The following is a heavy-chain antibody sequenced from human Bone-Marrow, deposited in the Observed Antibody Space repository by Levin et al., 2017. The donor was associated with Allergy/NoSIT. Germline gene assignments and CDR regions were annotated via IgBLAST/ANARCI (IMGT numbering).Heavy chain of an antibody. Sequence: ASQTLSLTCTVSGDSISSGGYYWSWIRQHPGKGLEWIGYIYHSGSSDYSPSLKSRLTIAIDTSKNQFSLQLTSVTAADTGVYYCARVNVYRPYFYYGLDVWGRGTTVTVSS. V-gene: IGHV4-31*03. CDR2: IYHSGSS. D-gene: IGHD5/OR15-5a*01. CDR3: ARVNVYRPYFYYGLDV. J-gene: IGHJ6*02. CDR1: GDSISSGGYY.